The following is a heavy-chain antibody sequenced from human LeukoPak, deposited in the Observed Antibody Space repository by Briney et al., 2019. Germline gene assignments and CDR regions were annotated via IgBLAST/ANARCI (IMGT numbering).Heavy chain of an antibody. CDR2: IYYGGKT. J-gene: IGHJ4*02. V-gene: IGHV4-31*03. CDR3: ASLPRITISGVVDY. Sequence: SQTLSLTCTVSGVSISSGSYYWTWIRQHPGKGLGWIGYIYYGGKTHYNPSLRSRVTISADTSKNHFSVNLTSVTGADTALYYCASLPRITISGVVDYWGQGTLVTVSS. D-gene: IGHD3-3*01. CDR1: GVSISSGSYY.